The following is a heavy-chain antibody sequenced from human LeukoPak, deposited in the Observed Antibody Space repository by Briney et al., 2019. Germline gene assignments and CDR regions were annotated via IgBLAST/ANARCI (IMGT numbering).Heavy chain of an antibody. V-gene: IGHV4-4*07. Sequence: SETLSLTCAVSGGSISSSNWWSWIRQPAGKGLEWIGRIYTSGSTNYNPSLKSRVTMSVDTSKNQFSLKLSSVTAADTAVYYCAREGRFYGMDVWGQGTTVTVSS. CDR2: IYTSGST. J-gene: IGHJ6*02. CDR1: GGSISSSNW. CDR3: AREGRFYGMDV.